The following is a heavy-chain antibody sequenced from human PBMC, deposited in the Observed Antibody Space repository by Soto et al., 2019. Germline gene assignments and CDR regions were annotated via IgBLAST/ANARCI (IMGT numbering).Heavy chain of an antibody. CDR3: AAAVPAEYVFPYYYMDV. D-gene: IGHD3-16*01. CDR2: MYYSGSA. V-gene: IGHV4-59*01. CDR1: GASISRYH. Sequence: QVQLQESGPGLVKPSETLSLTCTVSGASISRYHWSWIRQTPGKGLEWIGYMYYSGSANYNPSLKSRVTCSVDTSKDQVALKLSSVTAADTGVYYCAAAVPAEYVFPYYYMDVWGKGTTVTVSS. J-gene: IGHJ6*03.